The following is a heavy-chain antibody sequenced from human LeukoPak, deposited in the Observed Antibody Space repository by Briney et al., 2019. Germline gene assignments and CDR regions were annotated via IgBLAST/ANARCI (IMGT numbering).Heavy chain of an antibody. J-gene: IGHJ6*02. D-gene: IGHD2-8*01. Sequence: ASVKVSCKASGYSFSDYYMHWVRQAPGQGLEWMGWMKPTSGGTNYAQKFQGRVTMTRDTSITTAYMELSRLRSDDTAVYYCARALSDCSKGVCYSLDDWVPYGMDAWGQGTTVTVSS. CDR2: MKPTSGGT. CDR1: GYSFSDYY. CDR3: ARALSDCSKGVCYSLDDWVPYGMDA. V-gene: IGHV1-2*02.